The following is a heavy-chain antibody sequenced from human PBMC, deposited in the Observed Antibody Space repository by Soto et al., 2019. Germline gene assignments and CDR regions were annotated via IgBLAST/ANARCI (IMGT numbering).Heavy chain of an antibody. CDR3: AKGVRPGPAGDPGGYYYYGMDV. D-gene: IGHD3-10*01. Sequence: GGSLRLSCAASGFTFSSYGMHWVRQAPGKGLEWVAVISYDGSNKYYADSVKGRFTISRDNSKNTLYLQMNSLRAEDTAVYYCAKGVRPGPAGDPGGYYYYGMDVWGQGTTV. J-gene: IGHJ6*02. V-gene: IGHV3-30*18. CDR2: ISYDGSNK. CDR1: GFTFSSYG.